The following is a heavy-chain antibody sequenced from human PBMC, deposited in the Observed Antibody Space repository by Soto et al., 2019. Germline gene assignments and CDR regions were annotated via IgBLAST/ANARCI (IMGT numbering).Heavy chain of an antibody. CDR1: GDSVSSNSAA. Sequence: SQTLSLTCAISGDSVSSNSAAWNWIRQSPSRGLEWLGRTYYRSKWYNDYTVSVKSRITINPDTSKNQFSLQLNSVTPEDTAVYYCARASKKGGIYTEDYVPNYYYYGMDVWGQGTTVTVSS. CDR2: TYYRSKWYN. J-gene: IGHJ6*02. CDR3: ARASKKGGIYTEDYVPNYYYYGMDV. V-gene: IGHV6-1*01. D-gene: IGHD3-16*01.